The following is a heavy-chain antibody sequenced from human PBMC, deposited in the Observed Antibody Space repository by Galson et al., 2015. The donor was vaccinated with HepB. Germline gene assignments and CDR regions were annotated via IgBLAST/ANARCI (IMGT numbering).Heavy chain of an antibody. J-gene: IGHJ4*02. CDR2: ISHDGTNK. CDR3: AKGDDYGSSGYSDY. D-gene: IGHD3-22*01. CDR1: GFAFSHYG. V-gene: IGHV3-30*18. Sequence: SLRLSCAASGFAFSHYGMHWVRQAPGKGLEWVAVISHDGTNKYYTDTVRGRFTISRDNSKNTLYLQMNSLSTEDTAIYYCAKGDDYGSSGYSDYWGQGTLVTVSS.